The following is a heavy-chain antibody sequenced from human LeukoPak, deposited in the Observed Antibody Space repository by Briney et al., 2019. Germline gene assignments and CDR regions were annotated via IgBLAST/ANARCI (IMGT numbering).Heavy chain of an antibody. Sequence: PSETLSLTCNVSGDSISSDYWSWIRQPPGKGLEWIGHIYYSGSTNYNPSLKSRVTILVDASKNQFSLKLSSVTAADTAVYYCARTREVVRGVISAFDIWGQGTMVTVSS. CDR1: GDSISSDY. V-gene: IGHV4-59*01. J-gene: IGHJ3*02. CDR3: ARTREVVRGVISAFDI. CDR2: IYYSGST. D-gene: IGHD3-10*01.